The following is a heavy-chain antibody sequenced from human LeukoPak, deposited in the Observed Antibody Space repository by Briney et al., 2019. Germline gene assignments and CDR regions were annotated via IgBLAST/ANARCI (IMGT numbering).Heavy chain of an antibody. Sequence: GGSLRLSCAASGFTVSSNYMSWVRQAPGKGLEWVSIIYSGGSTYYADSVKGRFIISRDNSKNTVYLQMDSLRAEDTAVYYCANSRGHGSGNLWGQGTLSPSPQ. CDR2: IYSGGST. CDR3: ANSRGHGSGNL. V-gene: IGHV3-53*01. J-gene: IGHJ5*02. CDR1: GFTVSSNY. D-gene: IGHD3-10*01.